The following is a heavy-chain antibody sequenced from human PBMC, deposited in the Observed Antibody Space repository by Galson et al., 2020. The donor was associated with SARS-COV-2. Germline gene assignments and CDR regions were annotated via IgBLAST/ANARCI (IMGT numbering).Heavy chain of an antibody. J-gene: IGHJ3*02. CDR3: ARNYDSSGYDWAFDI. V-gene: IGHV1-2*02. CDR2: VNPNSGGT. Sequence: ASVKVSCKASGYTFIGYYMPWLRQAPGQGLEWMGWVNPNSGGTIYAQKFQGRVTVTRDTSISTAYMELSRLRSDDTAVYYCARNYDSSGYDWAFDIWGQGTMVTVSS. CDR1: GYTFIGYY. D-gene: IGHD3-22*01.